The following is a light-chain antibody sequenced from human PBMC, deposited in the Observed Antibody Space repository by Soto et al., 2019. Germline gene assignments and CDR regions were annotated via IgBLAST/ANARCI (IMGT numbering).Light chain of an antibody. CDR3: SSYTGGNTLYV. CDR2: EVS. J-gene: IGLJ1*01. Sequence: QSALTQPASVSESPGQSITISCTGTSSDVGAYIYVSWYQQHPGKAPRLMIYEVSNRPSGVSNRFSGSKSGNTASLTISGLQAEDEADYYFSSYTGGNTLYVFASGPKVTLL. CDR1: SSDVGAYIY. V-gene: IGLV2-14*01.